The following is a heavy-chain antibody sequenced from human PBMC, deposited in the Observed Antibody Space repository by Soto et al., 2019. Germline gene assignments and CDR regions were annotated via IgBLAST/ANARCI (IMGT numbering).Heavy chain of an antibody. CDR1: GFTFRNYN. D-gene: IGHD2-21*01. V-gene: IGHV3-21*06. CDR3: ASDIASPGGDYFDS. J-gene: IGHJ4*02. CDR2: ISTGGAYM. Sequence: EVQLVESGGGLVKAGGSLRLFCTASGFTFRNYNMNWVRQAPGKGLEWVSSISTGGAYMFYADSVKGRFTISRDNAQNSLFLQIDSPRAEDTAVYYCASDIASPGGDYFDSWGQGTLVTVSS.